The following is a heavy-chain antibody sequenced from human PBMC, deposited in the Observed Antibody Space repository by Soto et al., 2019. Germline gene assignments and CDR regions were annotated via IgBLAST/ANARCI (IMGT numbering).Heavy chain of an antibody. V-gene: IGHV2-70*01. Sequence: VSGPTLVNATQTLTLTCTFSGFSLSTSGMCVSWIRQPPGKALEWLALIDWDDDKYYSTSLKTRLTISKDTSKNQVVLTMTNMDPVDTATYYCARITRGSYYYVIDYWGQGTLVTVSS. CDR3: ARITRGSYYYVIDY. CDR1: GFSLSTSGMC. CDR2: IDWDDDK. D-gene: IGHD1-26*01. J-gene: IGHJ4*02.